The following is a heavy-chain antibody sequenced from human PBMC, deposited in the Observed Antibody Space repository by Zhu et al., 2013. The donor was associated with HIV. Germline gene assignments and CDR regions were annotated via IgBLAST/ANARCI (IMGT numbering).Heavy chain of an antibody. CDR1: SASFSSNNYH. Sequence: QVQLQESGPGLVKPSETLSLTCSVSSASFSSNNYHWGWIRRSPETGLEWIGSINYRGDTYYNPSLKSRVTLSINTSNKQFSLRLSSVTAADTAVYYCSGVRDFTEGGYFWGQGNLVTVSS. D-gene: IGHD3-10*01. V-gene: IGHV4-39*07. CDR2: INYRGDT. J-gene: IGHJ4*02. CDR3: SGVRDFTEGGYF.